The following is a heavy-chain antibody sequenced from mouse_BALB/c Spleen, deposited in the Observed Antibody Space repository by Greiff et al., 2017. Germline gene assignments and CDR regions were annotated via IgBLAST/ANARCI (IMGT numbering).Heavy chain of an antibody. CDR2: IDPANGNT. CDR3: ARSGTATNFDV. D-gene: IGHD1-2*01. CDR1: GFNIKDTY. Sequence: VQLKESGAELVKPGASVKLSCTASGFNIKDTYMHWVKQRPEQGLEWIGRIDPANGNTKYDPKFQGKATITADTSSNTAYLQLSSLTSEDTAVYYCARSGTATNFDVWGAGTTVTVSS. J-gene: IGHJ1*01. V-gene: IGHV14-3*02.